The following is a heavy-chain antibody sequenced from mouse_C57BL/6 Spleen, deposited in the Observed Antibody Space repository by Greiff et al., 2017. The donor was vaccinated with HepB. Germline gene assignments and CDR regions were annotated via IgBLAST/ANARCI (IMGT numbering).Heavy chain of an antibody. CDR1: GYTFTSYD. V-gene: IGHV1-85*01. CDR3: AREGLGRGFAY. CDR2: IYPRDGST. D-gene: IGHD4-1*01. J-gene: IGHJ3*01. Sequence: VHLVESGPELVKPGASVKLSCKASGYTFTSYDINWVKQRPGQGLEWIGWIYPRDGSTKYNEKFKGKATLTVDTSSSTAYMELHSLTSEDSAVYFCAREGLGRGFAYWGQGTLVTVSA.